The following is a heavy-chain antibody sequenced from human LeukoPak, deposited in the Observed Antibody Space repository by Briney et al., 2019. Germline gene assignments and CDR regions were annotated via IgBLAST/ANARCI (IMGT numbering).Heavy chain of an antibody. CDR2: IRYDGSNK. CDR3: ARHGSITMVRGKRRYYYMDV. J-gene: IGHJ6*03. Sequence: GGSLRLSCAASGFTFSSYGMHWVRQAPGKGLEWVAFIRYDGSNKYYADSVKGRFTISRDNSKNTLYLQMNSLRAEDTAVYYCARHGSITMVRGKRRYYYMDVWGKGTTVTISS. V-gene: IGHV3-30*02. D-gene: IGHD3-10*01. CDR1: GFTFSSYG.